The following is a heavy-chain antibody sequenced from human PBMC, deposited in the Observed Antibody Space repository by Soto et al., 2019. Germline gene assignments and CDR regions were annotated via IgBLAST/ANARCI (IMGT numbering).Heavy chain of an antibody. CDR3: STDEWE. CDR1: GFDFSNGW. CDR2: IKSKVHGETT. D-gene: IGHD1-26*01. Sequence: EVQLVESGGGLVKPGGSLRLSCAASGFDFSNGWMSWVRQAPGKGLEWVGRIKSKVHGETTDYAAHVKGRFTISRDDSRNTLYLQMHSLQTEETAVYYCSTDEWEWGQGTLVTVSS. V-gene: IGHV3-15*05. J-gene: IGHJ4*02.